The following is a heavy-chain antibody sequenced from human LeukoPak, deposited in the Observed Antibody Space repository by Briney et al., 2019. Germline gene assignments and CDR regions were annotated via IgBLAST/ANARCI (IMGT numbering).Heavy chain of an antibody. D-gene: IGHD2-15*01. CDR1: GFTFSSSA. V-gene: IGHV3-23*01. CDR3: AKQLGYCSIGGCYSPY. CDR2: ISNNGGYT. J-gene: IGHJ4*02. Sequence: GGSLRLSCEASGFTFSSSAMSWVRQAPGKGLEWVSAISNNGGYTYYADSVQGRFTISRDNSKSTLCLQMNSLRAEDTAVYYCAKQLGYCSIGGCYSPYWAQGTLVTVSS.